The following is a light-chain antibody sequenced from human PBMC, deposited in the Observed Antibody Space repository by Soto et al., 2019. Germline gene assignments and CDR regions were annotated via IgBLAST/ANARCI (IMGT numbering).Light chain of an antibody. J-gene: IGKJ1*01. CDR1: QSVSSNY. V-gene: IGKV3-20*01. Sequence: EIVLTQSPGTLSLSPGESATLSCRASQSVSSNYLAWCQHRPGQPPRLLIYGASSRATGIPDRFSGSGSGTDFTLTISGLEPEDFAVYYCPQYGTLPQTFGQGTKVDI. CDR3: PQYGTLPQT. CDR2: GAS.